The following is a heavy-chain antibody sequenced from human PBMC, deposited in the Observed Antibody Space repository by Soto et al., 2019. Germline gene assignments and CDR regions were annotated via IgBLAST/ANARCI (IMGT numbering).Heavy chain of an antibody. D-gene: IGHD2-15*01. V-gene: IGHV1-46*01. Sequence: QVQLVQSGAEVKKPGASVKVSCKASGYTFTSYYMHWVRQAPGQGLEWMGIINPSGGSTSYAQKFQGRVTTTRDTSTSTVYMELSSLRSEDTAVYYCARDGYCSGGSCPLHRYYYYGMDVWGQGTTVTVSS. J-gene: IGHJ6*02. CDR1: GYTFTSYY. CDR2: INPSGGST. CDR3: ARDGYCSGGSCPLHRYYYYGMDV.